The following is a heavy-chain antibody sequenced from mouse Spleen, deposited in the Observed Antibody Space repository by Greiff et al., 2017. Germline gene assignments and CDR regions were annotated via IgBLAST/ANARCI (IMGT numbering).Heavy chain of an antibody. V-gene: IGHV10-1*01. CDR1: GFSFNTYA. J-gene: IGHJ2*01. CDR3: VRQSDYYGSSYFDY. Sequence: EVKLMESGGGLVQPKGSLKLSCAASGFSFNTYAMNWVRQAPGKGLEWVARIRSKSNNYATYYADSVKDRFTISRDDSESMLYLQMNNLKTEDTAMYYCVRQSDYYGSSYFDYWGQGTTLTVSS. D-gene: IGHD1-1*01. CDR2: IRSKSNNYAT.